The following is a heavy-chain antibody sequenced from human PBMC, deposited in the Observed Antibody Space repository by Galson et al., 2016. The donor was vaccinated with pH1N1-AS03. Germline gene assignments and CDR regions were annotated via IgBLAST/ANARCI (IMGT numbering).Heavy chain of an antibody. Sequence: ETLSLTCTVSGVSVRSDYWSWVRQPPGKGLEWNAYISDSGTTNYNPSLKSRVTISVDTSKNQFSLRLSSVTAADTAVYYCAKYCRGTKCYGRFDPWGQGTLVTVSS. J-gene: IGHJ5*02. CDR1: GVSVRSDY. D-gene: IGHD2-15*01. CDR3: AKYCRGTKCYGRFDP. V-gene: IGHV4-59*02. CDR2: ISDSGTT.